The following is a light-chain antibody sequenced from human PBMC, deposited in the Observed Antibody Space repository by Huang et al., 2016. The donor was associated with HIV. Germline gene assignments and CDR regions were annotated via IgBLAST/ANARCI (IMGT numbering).Light chain of an antibody. Sequence: QLTQSPSFLSASVGDRVTITCRASQGISNNLAWYQQKPGKAPKLLIYDASSLQTGAPSRFSGSGSGTDFTLTISSLQPEDCATYYCQQFNHYPLTFGGGTKVEIE. CDR1: QGISNN. CDR2: DAS. V-gene: IGKV1D-13*01. CDR3: QQFNHYPLT. J-gene: IGKJ4*01.